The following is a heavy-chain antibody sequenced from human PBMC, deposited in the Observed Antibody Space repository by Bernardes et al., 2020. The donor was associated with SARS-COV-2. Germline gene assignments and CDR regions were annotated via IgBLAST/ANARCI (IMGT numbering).Heavy chain of an antibody. CDR3: ATAVTPFHAFHI. CDR2: MYYDGST. J-gene: IGHJ3*02. D-gene: IGHD4-17*01. Sequence: SETLSLTCTVSGGSINTNYWSWIRQPPGKGLEWIGHMYYDGSTNYNPSLKRRFTISVDTSKSHFSLKLSSVTAADTAVYYCATAVTPFHAFHIWGQGTMVSVSS. CDR1: GGSINTNY. V-gene: IGHV4-59*01.